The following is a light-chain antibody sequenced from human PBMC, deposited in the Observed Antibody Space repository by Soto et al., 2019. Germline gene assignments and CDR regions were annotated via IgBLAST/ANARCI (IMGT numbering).Light chain of an antibody. V-gene: IGKV1-39*01. CDR2: RAT. J-gene: IGKJ4*01. CDR1: QSISTF. CDR3: QQCHTTPHN. Sequence: DIQMTQSPSYLLASVGDRVTLTCRSSQSISTFLNWYQQKPGQAPRLLIFRATALEAGVSSRFSAYGSATSFTLTISSLRPEDAATYYCQQCHTTPHNFGEGTKLQIK.